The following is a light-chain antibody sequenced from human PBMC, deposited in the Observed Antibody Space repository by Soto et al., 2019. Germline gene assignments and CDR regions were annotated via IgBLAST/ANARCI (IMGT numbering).Light chain of an antibody. CDR2: FTS. CDR1: QSLSSH. J-gene: IGKJ4*01. V-gene: IGKV3-15*01. Sequence: EIVMTQSPATLSVSPGERTTLSCRASQSLSSHLAWYQQKPGQAPRLLIYFTSTRATGIPARFSGSGSGTDFTLTHSSLQSENFAVYYCQQYNTWPLTFGGGTKVE. CDR3: QQYNTWPLT.